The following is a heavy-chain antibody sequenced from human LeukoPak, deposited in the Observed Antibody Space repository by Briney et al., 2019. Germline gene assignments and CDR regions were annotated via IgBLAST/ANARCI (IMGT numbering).Heavy chain of an antibody. J-gene: IGHJ4*02. CDR3: QRITIFGVVIDFDY. CDR2: ISVNNGNT. V-gene: IGHV1-18*01. D-gene: IGHD3-3*01. Sequence: ASAKVSCKASGYAFSFYGINWVRQAPGQGLEWMGFISVNNGNTHYAEKFQGRVTMATDTSTSTAYLEVRSLRSDDTAVYYCQRITIFGVVIDFDYWGPGTLVTVSS. CDR1: GYAFSFYG.